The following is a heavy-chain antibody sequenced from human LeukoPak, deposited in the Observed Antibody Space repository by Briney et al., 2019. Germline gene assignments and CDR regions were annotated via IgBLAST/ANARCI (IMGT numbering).Heavy chain of an antibody. V-gene: IGHV1-69*13. CDR1: GGTFSSYA. Sequence: ASVKVSCKASGGTFSSYAISWVRQAPGQGLEWMGGIIPIFGTANYAQKFQGRVTITADESTSTAYMELSSLRSEDTAVYYCARGVSFSSSWYYFGYWGQGTLVTVSS. CDR2: IIPIFGTA. D-gene: IGHD6-13*01. CDR3: ARGVSFSSSWYYFGY. J-gene: IGHJ4*02.